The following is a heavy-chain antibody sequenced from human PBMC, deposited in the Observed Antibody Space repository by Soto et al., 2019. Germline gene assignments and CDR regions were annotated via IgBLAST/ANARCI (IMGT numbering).Heavy chain of an antibody. CDR3: ASALPYCRSGDS. D-gene: IGHD2-8*02. CDR1: GYTFTTYG. J-gene: IGHJ4*02. V-gene: IGHV1-18*01. CDR2: ISASNGNT. Sequence: QVPLVQSGAEVKKPGASVKVSCKASGYTFTTYGISWVRQSPGQGLEWMGWISASNGNTYYGQKFQGRVTMTTDSVTSRAYMELSSLTSDDTAVYYSASALPYCRSGDSWGRGTLVTVSS.